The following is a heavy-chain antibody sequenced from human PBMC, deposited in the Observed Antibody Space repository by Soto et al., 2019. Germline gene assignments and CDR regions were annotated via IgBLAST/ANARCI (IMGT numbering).Heavy chain of an antibody. Sequence: EVQLLESGGGLVQPGGSLRLSCAASGFTFSNYAVTWVRQAPGKGLEWVSTISGSGGSTYYADSVKGRFTISRDNSKNTLYLQMNGRRAEDTAVYYCAQDEGSSWYEIDYWGQGTLVTVSS. V-gene: IGHV3-23*01. D-gene: IGHD6-13*01. CDR3: AQDEGSSWYEIDY. CDR2: ISGSGGST. J-gene: IGHJ4*02. CDR1: GFTFSNYA.